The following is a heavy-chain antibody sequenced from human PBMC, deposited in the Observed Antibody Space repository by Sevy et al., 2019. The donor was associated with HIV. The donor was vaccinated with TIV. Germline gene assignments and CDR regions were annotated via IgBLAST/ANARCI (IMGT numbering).Heavy chain of an antibody. J-gene: IGHJ4*02. CDR2: FDRTDIT. Sequence: GGSLRLSCEASGFTLSSYTMNWVRQSPDKGLEWVATFDRTDITHYADSVKGRFISSKDTATNSLFLQMNSLQDDDPAMYFCVRDERAIASHFDYWGRGTLVTVSS. CDR3: VRDERAIASHFDY. V-gene: IGHV3-48*02. CDR1: GFTLSSYT. D-gene: IGHD2-21*01.